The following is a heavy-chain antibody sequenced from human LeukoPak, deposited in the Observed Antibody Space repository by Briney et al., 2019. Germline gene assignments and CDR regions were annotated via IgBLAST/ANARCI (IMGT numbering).Heavy chain of an antibody. CDR1: GYTFTSYD. Sequence: ASVKVSCKASGYTFTSYDINWVRQATGQGLEWMGWINPNSGDTNYAQKFQGRVTMTRDTSTSTAYMELRSLRSDDTAVYYCAYTERDGYNEGFDYWGQGTLVTVSS. D-gene: IGHD5-24*01. CDR3: AYTERDGYNEGFDY. J-gene: IGHJ4*02. V-gene: IGHV1-2*02. CDR2: INPNSGDT.